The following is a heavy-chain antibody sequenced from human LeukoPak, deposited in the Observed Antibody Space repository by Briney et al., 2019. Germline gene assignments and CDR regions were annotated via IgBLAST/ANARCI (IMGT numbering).Heavy chain of an antibody. D-gene: IGHD3-10*01. CDR2: ISGSGGST. CDR3: AKVQKVLLWFGESKDAFDI. J-gene: IGHJ3*02. Sequence: GGSLRLPCAASGFTFSSYAMSWVRQAPGKGLKWVSAISGSGGSTYYADSVKGRFTISRGNSKNTLYLQMNSLRAEDTAVYYCAKVQKVLLWFGESKDAFDIWGQGTMVTVSS. CDR1: GFTFSSYA. V-gene: IGHV3-23*01.